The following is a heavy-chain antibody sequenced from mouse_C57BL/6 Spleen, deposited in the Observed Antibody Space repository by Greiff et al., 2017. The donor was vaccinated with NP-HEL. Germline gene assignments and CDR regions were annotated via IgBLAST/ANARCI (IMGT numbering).Heavy chain of an antibody. CDR1: GYTFTSYD. Sequence: QVQLQQSGPELVKPGASVKLSCKASGYTFTSYDINWVKQRPGQGLEWIGRIYPRDGSTKYNEKFKGKATLTVDTYSRTAYMEVHSLTSGDTAVYFCAKGDDGSSYYAMDYWGQGTSVTVSS. CDR3: AKGDDGSSYYAMDY. J-gene: IGHJ4*01. V-gene: IGHV1-85*01. CDR2: IYPRDGST. D-gene: IGHD1-1*01.